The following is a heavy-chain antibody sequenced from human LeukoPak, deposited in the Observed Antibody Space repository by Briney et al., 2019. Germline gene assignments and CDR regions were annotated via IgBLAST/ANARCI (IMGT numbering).Heavy chain of an antibody. Sequence: PSETLSLTCAVYGGSFSGYYWSWIRQPPGKGLEWIGEINHSGSTNYNPSLKSRVSMSVDTSKNQLSLKLSSVTAADTAVYYCARDLGQWGAFDIWGQGTTVTVSS. J-gene: IGHJ3*02. D-gene: IGHD6-19*01. CDR2: INHSGST. V-gene: IGHV4-34*01. CDR3: ARDLGQWGAFDI. CDR1: GGSFSGYY.